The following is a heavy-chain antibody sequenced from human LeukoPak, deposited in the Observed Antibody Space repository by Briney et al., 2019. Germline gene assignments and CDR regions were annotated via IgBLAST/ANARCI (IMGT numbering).Heavy chain of an antibody. V-gene: IGHV4-38-2*02. Sequence: SETLSLTCAVYGGSFSGYYWGWIRQPPGKGLEWIGSIYHSGSTYYNPSLKSRVTISVDTSKNQFSLKLSSVTAADTAVYYCARDKGPYYYYYMDVWGKGTTVTVSS. CDR3: ARDKGPYYYYYMDV. CDR2: IYHSGST. CDR1: GGSFSGYY. J-gene: IGHJ6*03.